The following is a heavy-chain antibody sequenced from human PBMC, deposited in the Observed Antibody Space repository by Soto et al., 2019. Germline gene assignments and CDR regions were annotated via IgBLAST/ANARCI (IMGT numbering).Heavy chain of an antibody. Sequence: SQTLSLTCAISGDSVSSNSAAWNLVRQSPSRGLEWLGRTYYRSKWKTDYAVSVRGRITINPDTSKNQFSLQLNSVTPGDTAVYYCARGDVIDIWGRGTMVTVSS. J-gene: IGHJ3*02. CDR2: TYYRSKWKT. CDR3: ARGDVIDI. CDR1: GDSVSSNSAA. V-gene: IGHV6-1*01.